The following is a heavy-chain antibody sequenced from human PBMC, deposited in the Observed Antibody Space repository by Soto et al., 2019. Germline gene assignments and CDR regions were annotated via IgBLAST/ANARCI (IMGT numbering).Heavy chain of an antibody. D-gene: IGHD4-17*01. V-gene: IGHV2-5*02. Sequence: QITLKESGPTLVKPTQTLTVTCTFSGFSLSTSGVAVGWIRQPPGKALEWLALIYWDDDKSYSPSLKSRVTITRDTSKNQVVLTMTNMDPVATATYYCARALDYGGRWYFDLWGRGTLVTVSS. CDR2: IYWDDDK. CDR1: GFSLSTSGVA. J-gene: IGHJ2*01. CDR3: ARALDYGGRWYFDL.